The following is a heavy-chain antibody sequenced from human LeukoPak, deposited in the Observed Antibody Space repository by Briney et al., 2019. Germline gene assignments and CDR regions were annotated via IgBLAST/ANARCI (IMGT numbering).Heavy chain of an antibody. CDR2: IWYDGSNK. CDR1: GFTFSSYG. J-gene: IGHJ3*02. Sequence: GGSLRLSCAASGFTFSSYGMHWVRQAPGKGLEWVAVIWYDGSNKYYADSVKGRSTISRDNSKNTLYLQMNSLRAEDTAVYYCARGRIADAFDIWGQGTMVTVSS. CDR3: ARGRIADAFDI. V-gene: IGHV3-33*01. D-gene: IGHD6-13*01.